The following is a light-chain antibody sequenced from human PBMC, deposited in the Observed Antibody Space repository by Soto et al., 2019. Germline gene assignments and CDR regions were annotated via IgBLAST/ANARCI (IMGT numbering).Light chain of an antibody. J-gene: IGLJ1*01. CDR3: QSYASSLSGFV. V-gene: IGLV1-40*01. CDR1: SSNIGAGYD. Sequence: QSLLTHPPSLSGAPGQRVTISCTGSSSNIGAGYDVHWYQQLPGTAPKLLIYGSRTRPSGVPDRFSGSKSGTSASLAITGLQAEDAADYYCQSYASSLSGFVFGTGTKVTVL. CDR2: GSR.